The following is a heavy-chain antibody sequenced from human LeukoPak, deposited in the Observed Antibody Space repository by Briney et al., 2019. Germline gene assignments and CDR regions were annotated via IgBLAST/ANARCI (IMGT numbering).Heavy chain of an antibody. D-gene: IGHD3-22*01. Sequence: PGGSVTLSCAASGFTFSSYCMHWVRHAPGKGLVWVSRINSDGSSTTYADSVKGRFTISRDNAKNTLYLQMNSLRAEDTAVYYCARDNYDSSGYYWDYYYYYYMDVWGKGTTVTVSS. CDR3: ARDNYDSSGYYWDYYYYYYMDV. J-gene: IGHJ6*03. V-gene: IGHV3-74*01. CDR2: INSDGSST. CDR1: GFTFSSYC.